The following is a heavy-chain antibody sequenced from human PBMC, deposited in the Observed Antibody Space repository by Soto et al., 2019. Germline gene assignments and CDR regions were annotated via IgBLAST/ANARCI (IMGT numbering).Heavy chain of an antibody. J-gene: IGHJ4*02. D-gene: IGHD3-10*01. Sequence: QVQLQQWGAGLLKPSETLSLTCAVYGGSFSGYYWSWIRQPPGKGLEWIGEINHSGSTNYHPSLNCRVTITVATSKNKFTANRSSVTAADTAVNYCARGQGSLLCFGHGPGFDYWGQGTLVTVSS. CDR1: GGSFSGYY. V-gene: IGHV4-34*01. CDR3: ARGQGSLLCFGHGPGFDY. CDR2: INHSGST.